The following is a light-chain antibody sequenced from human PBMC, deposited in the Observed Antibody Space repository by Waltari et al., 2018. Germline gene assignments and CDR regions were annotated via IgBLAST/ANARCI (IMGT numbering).Light chain of an antibody. CDR2: KAS. Sequence: DVRMTQSPSTLSASVGDRVTITCRAIQSINKWVAWYQQKPGKAPKLLIYKASSLESGVPSRFSGSGSGTDFTLTISSLQTDDFATYYCQHYSTYSKAFGQGTKLE. CDR1: QSINKW. J-gene: IGKJ2*01. CDR3: QHYSTYSKA. V-gene: IGKV1-5*03.